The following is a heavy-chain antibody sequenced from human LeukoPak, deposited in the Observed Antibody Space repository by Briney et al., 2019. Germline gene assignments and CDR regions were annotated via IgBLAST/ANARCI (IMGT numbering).Heavy chain of an antibody. Sequence: PSETLSLTCTVSGGSISSYYWSWIRQPPGKGLEWIGYIYYSGSTNYNPSLKSRVTISVDTSKNQFSLKLSSVTAADTAVYYCARQGDYGDPRVYGMDVWGQGTTVTVSS. D-gene: IGHD4-17*01. CDR1: GGSISSYY. V-gene: IGHV4-59*01. J-gene: IGHJ6*02. CDR3: ARQGDYGDPRVYGMDV. CDR2: IYYSGST.